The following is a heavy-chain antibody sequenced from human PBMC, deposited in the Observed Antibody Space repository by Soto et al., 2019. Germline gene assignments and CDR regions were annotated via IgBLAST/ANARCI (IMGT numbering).Heavy chain of an antibody. D-gene: IGHD3-10*01. CDR1: GFTFSNYP. J-gene: IGHJ4*02. CDR3: ARGRVSSGSPYKSSDY. Sequence: QVQLVQSGGGVVQPGRSLRLSCAASGFTFSNYPIHWVRQAPGKGLEWVAVISYGDGTDKYYADSVKGRFTISRDNSKNTVDLQMNTLRVEDTALYFCARGRVSSGSPYKSSDYWGRGTLVTVSS. CDR2: ISYGDGTDK. V-gene: IGHV3-30-3*01.